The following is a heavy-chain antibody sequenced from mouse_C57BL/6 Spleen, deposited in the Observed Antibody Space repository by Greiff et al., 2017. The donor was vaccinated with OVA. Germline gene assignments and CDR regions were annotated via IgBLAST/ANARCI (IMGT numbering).Heavy chain of an antibody. CDR3: ARSYSNYDYAMDY. CDR2: IYIGNGYT. D-gene: IGHD2-5*01. J-gene: IGHJ4*01. CDR1: GYTFTSYG. V-gene: IGHV1-58*01. Sequence: EVKLMESGAELVRPGSSVKMSCKTSGYTFTSYGINWVKQRPGQGLEWIGYIYIGNGYTEYNEKFKGKATLTSDTSSSTAYMQLSSLTSEDSAIYFCARSYSNYDYAMDYWGQGTSVTVSS.